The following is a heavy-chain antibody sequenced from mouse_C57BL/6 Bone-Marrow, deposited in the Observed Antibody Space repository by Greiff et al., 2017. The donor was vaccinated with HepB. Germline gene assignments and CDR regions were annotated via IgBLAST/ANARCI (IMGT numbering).Heavy chain of an antibody. CDR2: INPSSGYT. CDR3: ASLLRPGY. CDR1: GYTFTSYT. Sequence: VQLQESGAELARPGASVKMSCKASGYTFTSYTMHWVKQRPGQGLEWIGYINPSSGYTKYNQKFKDKATLTADKSPSTAYMQLSSLTSEDSAVYYCASLLRPGYWGQGTTLTVSS. V-gene: IGHV1-4*01. D-gene: IGHD2-12*01. J-gene: IGHJ2*01.